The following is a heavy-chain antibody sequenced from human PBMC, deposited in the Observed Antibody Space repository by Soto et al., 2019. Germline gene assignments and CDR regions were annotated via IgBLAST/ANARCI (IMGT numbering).Heavy chain of an antibody. CDR1: GFTFSSYS. Sequence: GGSLRLSCAASGFTFSSYSMNWVRQAPGKGLEWVSSISSSSYIHYADSVKGRFTISRDNAKNSLYLQMNSLRAEDTAVYYCAREECPYDYIWGSYRYNDAFDIWGQGTMVTAS. D-gene: IGHD3-16*02. CDR3: AREECPYDYIWGSYRYNDAFDI. CDR2: ISSSSYI. V-gene: IGHV3-21*01. J-gene: IGHJ3*02.